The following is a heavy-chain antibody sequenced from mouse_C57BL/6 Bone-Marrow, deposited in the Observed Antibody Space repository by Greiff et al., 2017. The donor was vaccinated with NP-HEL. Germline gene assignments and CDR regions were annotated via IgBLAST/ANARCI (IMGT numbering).Heavy chain of an antibody. V-gene: IGHV5-4*01. D-gene: IGHD4-1*01. J-gene: IGHJ3*01. CDR1: GFTFSSYA. Sequence: EVKVEESGGGLVKPGGSLKLSCAASGFTFSSYAMSWVRQTPEKRLEWVATISDGGSYTYYPDNVKGRFTISRDNAKNNLYLQMSHLKSEDTAMYYCAREDWDPYWGQGTLVTVSA. CDR3: AREDWDPY. CDR2: ISDGGSYT.